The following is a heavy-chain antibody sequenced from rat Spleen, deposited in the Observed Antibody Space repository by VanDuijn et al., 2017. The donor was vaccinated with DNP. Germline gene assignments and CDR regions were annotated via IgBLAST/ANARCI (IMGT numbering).Heavy chain of an antibody. Sequence: EVQLVESGGGLVQPGRSMKLSCAASGFTFSNYGMAWVRQAPKKGLEWVAYISYDGGSTYYRDPVKGRFTISRDNAKSTLYLQMDSLRSEDTATYYCTTASIYNNPYWGQGVMVTVSS. CDR1: GFTFSNYG. CDR2: ISYDGGST. D-gene: IGHD1-10*01. V-gene: IGHV5-20*01. J-gene: IGHJ2*01. CDR3: TTASIYNNPY.